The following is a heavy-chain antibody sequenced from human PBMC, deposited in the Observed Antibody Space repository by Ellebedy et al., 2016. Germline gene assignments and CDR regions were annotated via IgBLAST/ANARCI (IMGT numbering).Heavy chain of an antibody. J-gene: IGHJ4*02. Sequence: GESLKISXTASGFNFGGYWMTWVRQAPGKGLERLATIVISGREAYYAEPLKGRFTISRDNVMNLVYLQSNSLRVEDTAVYYCTRDGSEWSRDVWGQGTLVTVSS. CDR2: IVISGREA. CDR3: TRDGSEWSRDV. CDR1: GFNFGGYW. V-gene: IGHV3-21*06. D-gene: IGHD3-3*01.